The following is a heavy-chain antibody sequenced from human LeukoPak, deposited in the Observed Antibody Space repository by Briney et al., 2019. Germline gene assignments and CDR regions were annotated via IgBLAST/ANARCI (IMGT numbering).Heavy chain of an antibody. CDR1: GGSISSGGYY. CDR3: ARALRAAGGLGGLYYFDY. V-gene: IGHV4-30-2*01. CDR2: IYHSGST. J-gene: IGHJ4*02. D-gene: IGHD6-13*01. Sequence: SETLSLTCTVSGGSISSGGYYWSWIRQPPGKGLEWIGYIYHSGSTYYNPSLKSRVTISVDKSKNQFSLKLSSVTAADTAVYYCARALRAAGGLGGLYYFDYWGQGTLVTVSS.